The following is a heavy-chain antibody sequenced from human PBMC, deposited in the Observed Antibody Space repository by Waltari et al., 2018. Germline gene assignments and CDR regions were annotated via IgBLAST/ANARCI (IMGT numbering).Heavy chain of an antibody. J-gene: IGHJ4*02. D-gene: IGHD1-26*01. V-gene: IGHV3-23*01. CDR2: VLSDGYTT. CDR1: GFTFSRHG. CDR3: AKGRGPLSIQGWE. Sequence: EVQLLASGGGLVQPGGSVRLSCAALGFTFSRHGMTWVRQAPGKGLEWVSAVLSDGYTTYYADSVKGRFTISRDNSKKTLYLQMNSLRAEDTAAYYCAKGRGPLSIQGWEWGQGTLVTVSS.